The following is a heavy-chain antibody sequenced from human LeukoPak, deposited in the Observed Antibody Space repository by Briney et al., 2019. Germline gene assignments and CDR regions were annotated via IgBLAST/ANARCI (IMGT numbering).Heavy chain of an antibody. D-gene: IGHD6-19*01. J-gene: IGHJ6*03. CDR3: ARGVAVAAHYYYYYMDV. CDR2: IYYSGST. CDR1: GGSISSSSYY. Sequence: PSETLSLTCTVSGGSISSSSYYWGWIRQPPGKGLEWIGSIYYSGSTYYNPSLKSRVTISVDTSKNQFSLKLSSVAAADTAVYYCARGVAVAAHYYYYYMDVWGKGTTVTVSS. V-gene: IGHV4-39*07.